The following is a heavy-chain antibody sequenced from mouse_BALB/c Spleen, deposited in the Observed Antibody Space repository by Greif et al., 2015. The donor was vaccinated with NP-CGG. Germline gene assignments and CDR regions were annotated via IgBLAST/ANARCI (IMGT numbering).Heavy chain of an antibody. CDR2: INPSNGRT. CDR3: AKLRLRGAMDY. V-gene: IGHV1S81*02. CDR1: GYTFTSYW. J-gene: IGHJ4*01. Sequence: VNLVESGAELVKPGASVKLSCKASGYTFTSYWMHWVKQRPGQGLEWIGEINPSNGRTNYNEKFKSKATLTVDKSSSSAYMQLSSLTSEDSAVYYCAKLRLRGAMDYWGQGTSVTVSS. D-gene: IGHD1-2*01.